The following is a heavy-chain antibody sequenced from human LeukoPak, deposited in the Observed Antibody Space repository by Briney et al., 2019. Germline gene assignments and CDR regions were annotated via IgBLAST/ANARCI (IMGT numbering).Heavy chain of an antibody. Sequence: GGSLRLXCAASGFTFSSYGMHWVRPAPGKGLEWVAFIRYHGSNKYYADSVKGRFTISRDNSKNTLYLQMNSLRAEDTAVYYCAKDQGDFWSGYYTGGFDYWGQGTLVTVSS. V-gene: IGHV3-30*02. CDR3: AKDQGDFWSGYYTGGFDY. CDR2: IRYHGSNK. CDR1: GFTFSSYG. J-gene: IGHJ4*02. D-gene: IGHD3-3*01.